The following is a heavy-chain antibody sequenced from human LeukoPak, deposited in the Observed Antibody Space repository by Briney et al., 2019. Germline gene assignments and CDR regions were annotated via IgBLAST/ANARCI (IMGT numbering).Heavy chain of an antibody. CDR3: ARGNYGSGSYYVVDFDY. CDR1: GDSIKNYY. D-gene: IGHD3-10*01. V-gene: IGHV4-59*01. J-gene: IGHJ4*02. Sequence: PSETLSLTCTVSGDSIKNYYWSWIRHSPGKGLEWIGYIYHSGNTNYNPSLKSRLTMSIDTSKNQFSLNLNSVTAADTAVYYCARGNYGSGSYYVVDFDYWGQGTLVTVSS. CDR2: IYHSGNT.